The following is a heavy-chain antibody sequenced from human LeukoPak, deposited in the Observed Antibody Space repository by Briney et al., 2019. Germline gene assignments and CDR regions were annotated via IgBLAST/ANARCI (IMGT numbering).Heavy chain of an antibody. CDR2: IYYSGST. J-gene: IGHJ5*02. CDR3: AREKLSNYYGSGKGWFDP. D-gene: IGHD3-10*01. V-gene: IGHV4-39*07. Sequence: SETLSLTCTVSGGSISSSSYYWGWIRQPPGKGLEWIGSIYYSGSTYYNPSLKSRVTISVDTSKNQFSLKLSSVTAADTAVYYCAREKLSNYYGSGKGWFDPWGQGTLVTVSS. CDR1: GGSISSSSYY.